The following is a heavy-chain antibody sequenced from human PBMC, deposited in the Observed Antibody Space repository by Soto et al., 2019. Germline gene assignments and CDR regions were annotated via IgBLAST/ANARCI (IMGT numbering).Heavy chain of an antibody. D-gene: IGHD2-15*01. CDR2: ISYDGNNK. CDR1: EFTFSNYA. J-gene: IGHJ6*02. V-gene: IGHV3-30*18. CDR3: AKDQIYCSGGSCASVRYYGMDV. Sequence: PGGSLRLSCAASEFTFSNYAMHWVRQAPGKGLQWLAVISYDGNNKYYADSVEGRFTISRDNSKNTVYLQMNSLRLEDTAVYYCAKDQIYCSGGSCASVRYYGMDVWGQGTTVTVSS.